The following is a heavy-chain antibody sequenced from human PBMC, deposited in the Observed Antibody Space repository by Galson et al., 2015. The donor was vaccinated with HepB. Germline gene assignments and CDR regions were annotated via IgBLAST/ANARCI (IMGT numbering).Heavy chain of an antibody. V-gene: IGHV2-5*01. J-gene: IGHJ4*02. Sequence: PALVKPTQTLTLTCTFSGFSLSTSGVGVGWIRQPPGKALEWLALIYWNDDKRYIPSLKSRLTITKDTSKNQVVLTMTNMDPVDTATYYCALHSSGYLREGHWGQGTLVTVSS. CDR3: ALHSSGYLREGH. D-gene: IGHD3-22*01. CDR2: IYWNDDK. CDR1: GFSLSTSGVG.